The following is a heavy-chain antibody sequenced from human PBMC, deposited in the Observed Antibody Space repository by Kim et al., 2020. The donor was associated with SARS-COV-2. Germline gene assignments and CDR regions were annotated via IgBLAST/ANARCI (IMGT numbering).Heavy chain of an antibody. Sequence: GGSLRLSCAASGFTFSSYWMSWVRQAPGKGLEWVANIKQDGSEKYYVDSVKGRFTISRDNAKNSLYLQMNSLRAEDTAVYYCASPGGGSHRGGYYYYGMDVWGQGTTVTVSS. CDR1: GFTFSSYW. CDR2: IKQDGSEK. V-gene: IGHV3-7*01. D-gene: IGHD3-10*01. CDR3: ASPGGGSHRGGYYYYGMDV. J-gene: IGHJ6*02.